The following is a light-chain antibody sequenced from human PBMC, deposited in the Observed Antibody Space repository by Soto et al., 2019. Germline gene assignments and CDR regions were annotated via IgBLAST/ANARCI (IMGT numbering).Light chain of an antibody. J-gene: IGKJ5*01. CDR3: QQSDSTPIT. CDR1: QSITSY. CDR2: GAS. V-gene: IGKV1-39*01. Sequence: DIQMTQSPSSLSASVGDRVTITCRAGQSITSYFNWYQQKPGKAPKLLIYGASTLQSGVPSRFSGSGSGTDFTLTISSLQPEDFATYYCQQSDSTPITFGQGTRLEIK.